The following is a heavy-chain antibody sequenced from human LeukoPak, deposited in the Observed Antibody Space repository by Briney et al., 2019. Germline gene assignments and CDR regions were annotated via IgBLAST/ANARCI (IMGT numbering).Heavy chain of an antibody. CDR2: ISGSGGST. CDR3: ATGGSYPYYYYYMDV. J-gene: IGHJ6*03. V-gene: IGHV3-23*01. CDR1: GFTFSSYA. Sequence: QTGGSLRLSCAASGFTFSSYAMSWVRQAPGKGLEWVSAISGSGGSTYYADSVKGRFTISRDNSKNTLYLQMNSLRAEDTALYYCATGGSYPYYYYYMDVWGKGTTVTVSS. D-gene: IGHD1-26*01.